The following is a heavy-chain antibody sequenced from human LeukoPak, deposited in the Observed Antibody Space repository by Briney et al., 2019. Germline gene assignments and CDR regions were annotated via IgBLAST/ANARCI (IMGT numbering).Heavy chain of an antibody. D-gene: IGHD3-3*01. V-gene: IGHV1-69*02. Sequence: GASVKVSCKASGGTFSSYTISWVRQAPGQGLEWMGRIIPILGIANYAQKFQGRVTITADKSTSTAYMELSSLRSEDTAVYYCARLYDFWSGLNWFDPWSQGTLVTFSS. CDR1: GGTFSSYT. CDR2: IIPILGIA. CDR3: ARLYDFWSGLNWFDP. J-gene: IGHJ5*02.